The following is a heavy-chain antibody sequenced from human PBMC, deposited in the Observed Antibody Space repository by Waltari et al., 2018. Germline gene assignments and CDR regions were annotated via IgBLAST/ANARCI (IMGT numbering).Heavy chain of an antibody. J-gene: IGHJ4*02. Sequence: QVQLVQSGAEVKKPGASVKVSCKASGYTFTGYYVHWVRQAPGQGLEWMGRINPNSGVTNYAQKVQGRVIMTGDTSISTAYMELNSLRSDDTAVYYCARFEYSSSHFDYWGQGTLVTV. D-gene: IGHD6-6*01. CDR1: GYTFTGYY. CDR2: INPNSGVT. CDR3: ARFEYSSSHFDY. V-gene: IGHV1-2*06.